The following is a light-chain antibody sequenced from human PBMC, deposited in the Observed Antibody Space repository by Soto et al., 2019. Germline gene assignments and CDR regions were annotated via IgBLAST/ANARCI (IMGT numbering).Light chain of an antibody. Sequence: DIQMTQSPSSLSASVGDRVTITCRASQSISSYLNWYQQKPGKAPKLLIYAASSLQSGVPSRFSGSGSGTDFTLTISSLEPEDFAVYYCQQRSNWPPGTFGPGTKVDIK. CDR2: AAS. CDR1: QSISSY. J-gene: IGKJ3*01. CDR3: QQRSNWPPGT. V-gene: IGKV1-39*01.